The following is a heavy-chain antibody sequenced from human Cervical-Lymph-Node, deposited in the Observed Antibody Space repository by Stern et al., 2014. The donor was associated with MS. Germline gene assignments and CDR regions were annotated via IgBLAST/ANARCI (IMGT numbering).Heavy chain of an antibody. D-gene: IGHD5-18*01. CDR3: AHGLEIRLWAAY. V-gene: IGHV2-5*02. J-gene: IGHJ4*02. CDR2: VYWEADK. CDR1: GFSLSTSGVG. Sequence: VTLRESGPTLVKPTQTLTLTCTFSGFSLSTSGVGVGWIRQPPGKALGWLALVYWEADKRYSPSLKRKPTTTTASSKHHEVLTMTNMDPVDTATYYCAHGLEIRLWAAYWGQGTLVTVSS.